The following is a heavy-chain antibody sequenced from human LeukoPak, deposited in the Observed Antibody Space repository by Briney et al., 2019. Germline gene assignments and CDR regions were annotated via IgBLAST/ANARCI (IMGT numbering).Heavy chain of an antibody. D-gene: IGHD5-18*01. V-gene: IGHV4-59*06. J-gene: IGHJ3*02. CDR3: AREYPGYSYDDAFDI. CDR2: IYYSGST. Sequence: SETLSLTCTVSGGSISSYYWSWIRQHPGKGLEWIGYIYYSGSTYYNPSLKSRVTISVDTSKNQFSLKLSSVTAADTAVYYCAREYPGYSYDDAFDIWGQGTMVTVSS. CDR1: GGSISSYY.